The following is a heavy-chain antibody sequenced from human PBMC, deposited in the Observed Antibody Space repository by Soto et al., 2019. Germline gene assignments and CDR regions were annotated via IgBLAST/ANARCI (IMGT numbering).Heavy chain of an antibody. J-gene: IGHJ6*04. V-gene: IGHV1-3*01. Sequence: ASVKISCKASGYTFTSYAMHWVRQAPGQRLEWMGWINAGNGNTKYSQKFQGRVTITRDTSASTAYMELSSLRSEDTAVYYCARDLPQLLWFGELTADYYYGMEVWGEGTTVTVSS. CDR2: INAGNGNT. CDR3: ARDLPQLLWFGELTADYYYGMEV. D-gene: IGHD3-10*01. CDR1: GYTFTSYA.